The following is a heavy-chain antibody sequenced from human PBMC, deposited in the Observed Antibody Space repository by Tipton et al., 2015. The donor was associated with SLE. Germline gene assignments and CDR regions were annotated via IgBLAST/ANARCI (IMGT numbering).Heavy chain of an antibody. Sequence: RLVKPSETLSLTCTVSGASISSGSYYWNWIRQPAGKGLEWIGRVYSSGTTNYNSSLKSRVTISVDTSKNQFSLKLSSVTAADTAVYYCARDGGSSWSLDAFDTWGQGTMVTVSS. CDR1: GASISSGSYY. V-gene: IGHV4-61*02. D-gene: IGHD6-13*01. J-gene: IGHJ3*02. CDR3: ARDGGSSWSLDAFDT. CDR2: VYSSGTT.